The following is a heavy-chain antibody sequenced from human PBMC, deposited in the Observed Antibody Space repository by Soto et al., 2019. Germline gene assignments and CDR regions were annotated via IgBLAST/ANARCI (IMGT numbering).Heavy chain of an antibody. CDR1: GGSISSGDYY. D-gene: IGHD2-2*01. J-gene: IGHJ6*02. Sequence: ASETLSLTCTVSGGSISSGDYYWSWIRQPPGKGLEWIGYIYYSGSTYYNPSLKSRVTISVDTSKNQFSLKLSSVTAADTAVYYCARAGRYCISTSCYSANYYYYYGMDVWGQGTTVTVSS. CDR3: ARAGRYCISTSCYSANYYYYYGMDV. V-gene: IGHV4-30-4*01. CDR2: IYYSGST.